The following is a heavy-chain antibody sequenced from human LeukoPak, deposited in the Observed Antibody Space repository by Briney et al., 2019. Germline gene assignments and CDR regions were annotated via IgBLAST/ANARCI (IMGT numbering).Heavy chain of an antibody. CDR2: INTDGSTT. D-gene: IGHD2-8*02. J-gene: IGHJ5*02. Sequence: GGSLRLSCAASGFTFSSYWMHWVRQAPGKGLVWVSRINTDGSTTAYADSVKGRFTISRDNAKNTLYLEMNGLRAEDTAIYYCSRGKSAGLVNWFDPWGQGTLVTVSS. CDR3: SRGKSAGLVNWFDP. CDR1: GFTFSSYW. V-gene: IGHV3-74*03.